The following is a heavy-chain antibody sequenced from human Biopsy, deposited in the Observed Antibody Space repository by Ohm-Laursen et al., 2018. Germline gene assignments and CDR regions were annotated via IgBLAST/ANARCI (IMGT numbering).Heavy chain of an antibody. Sequence: GTLSLTCTVSGGLISSDYWSWTRQTPGKGLEWIGYIYYSGSPNYNPSLKSRVTISVDTSKNQFSLRLNSVTAADTAVYYCARATNSTGWPYYYFYGMDVWGQGTTVTVSS. D-gene: IGHD2/OR15-2a*01. J-gene: IGHJ6*02. CDR3: ARATNSTGWPYYYFYGMDV. CDR2: IYYSGSP. V-gene: IGHV4-59*01. CDR1: GGLISSDY.